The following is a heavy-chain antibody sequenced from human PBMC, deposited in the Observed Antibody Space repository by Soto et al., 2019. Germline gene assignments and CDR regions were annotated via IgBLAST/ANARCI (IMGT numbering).Heavy chain of an antibody. Sequence: SQTLSLTCAISGDSVSSNSAAWNWIRQSPSRVLEWLGRTYYRSKWYNDYAVSVKSRITINPDTSKNQFSLQLNSVTPEDTAVYYCARERLVATIIHYYDGMDVWGQGTTVTVSS. J-gene: IGHJ6*02. CDR2: TYYRSKWYN. CDR3: ARERLVATIIHYYDGMDV. CDR1: GDSVSSNSAA. V-gene: IGHV6-1*01. D-gene: IGHD5-12*01.